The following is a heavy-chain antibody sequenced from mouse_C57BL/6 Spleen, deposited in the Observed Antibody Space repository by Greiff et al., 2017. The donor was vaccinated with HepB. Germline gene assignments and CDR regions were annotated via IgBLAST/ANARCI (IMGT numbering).Heavy chain of an antibody. CDR2: IRNKANNHAT. CDR3: TRYDYDGDWYFDV. J-gene: IGHJ1*03. V-gene: IGHV6-6*01. D-gene: IGHD2-4*01. CDR1: GFTFSDAW. Sequence: EVNLVESGGGLVQPGGSMKLSCAASGFTFSDAWMDWVRQSPEKGLEWVAEIRNKANNHATYYAESVKGRFTISRDDSKSSVYLQMNSLRAEDTGIYYCTRYDYDGDWYFDVWGTGTTVTVSS.